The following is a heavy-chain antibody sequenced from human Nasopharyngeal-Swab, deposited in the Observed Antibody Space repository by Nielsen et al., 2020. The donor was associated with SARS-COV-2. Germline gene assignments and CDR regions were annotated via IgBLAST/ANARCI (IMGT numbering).Heavy chain of an antibody. V-gene: IGHV1-69*01. D-gene: IGHD6-19*01. CDR2: IIPIFGTA. CDR3: ARDGYSSGLGY. J-gene: IGHJ4*02. Sequence: WVRHAPGQGLEWMGGIIPIFGTANYAQKFQGRVTITADESTSTAYMELSSLRFEDTAVYYCARDGYSSGLGYWGQGTLVTVSS.